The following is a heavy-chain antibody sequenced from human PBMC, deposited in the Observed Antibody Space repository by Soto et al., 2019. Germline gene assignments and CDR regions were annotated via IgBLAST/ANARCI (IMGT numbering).Heavy chain of an antibody. CDR3: VGDQDYYYSGMDV. CDR2: LYTRGNT. CDR1: GGSINSYY. J-gene: IGHJ6*02. V-gene: IGHV4-4*07. Sequence: TSETLSLTCTVSGGSINSYYWSWIRQPAGKGLEWIGRLYTRGNTYYNPSLKSRLTMSADTSKNQFSMRLTSVTAADTAVYFCVGDQDYYYSGMDVWGQGTVVTVSS.